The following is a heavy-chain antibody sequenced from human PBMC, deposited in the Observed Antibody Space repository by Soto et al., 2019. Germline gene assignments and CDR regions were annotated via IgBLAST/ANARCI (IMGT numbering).Heavy chain of an antibody. CDR1: GYTLNAYY. CDR3: ARGGHIAVVTASFDY. J-gene: IGHJ4*02. CDR2: IHPSGGGS. V-gene: IGHV1-46*02. Sequence: ASVKVSCKPSGYTLNAYYLHWVRQAPGQGLEWMGIIHPSGGGSTYAQKFLGRVTMTRDTSTSTVFMELSSLRSADTAVYYCARGGHIAVVTASFDYWGQGTLVTVSS. D-gene: IGHD2-21*02.